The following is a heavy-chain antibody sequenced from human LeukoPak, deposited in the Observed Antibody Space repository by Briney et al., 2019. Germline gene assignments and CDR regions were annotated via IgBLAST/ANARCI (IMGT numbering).Heavy chain of an antibody. V-gene: IGHV1-46*01. J-gene: IGHJ4*02. D-gene: IGHD6-13*01. CDR3: ARGPNSSSWYDVLFDC. CDR2: INPSGDTT. CDR1: GYTFTDYH. Sequence: GASVKVSCKASGYTFTDYHMHWVRQAPGQGLEWMGMINPSGDTTSYAQKFQGRVTMTRDMSTSTVYMDLSSLRSEDTAVYYCARGPNSSSWYDVLFDCWGQGTLVTVSS.